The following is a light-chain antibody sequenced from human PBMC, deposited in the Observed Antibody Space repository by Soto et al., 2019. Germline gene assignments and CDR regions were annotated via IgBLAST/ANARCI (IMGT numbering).Light chain of an antibody. CDR2: EVT. CDR3: TSYTNTNTLI. Sequence: QSVLTQPASVSGSPGQSLTISCTGTSSDIGGNNYVSWYQQHPGKAPKLVIYEVTYRPSWASNRIAGSKSGNTASLTISGLQAEDEADYYCTSYTNTNTLIFGGGTKLTVL. J-gene: IGLJ2*01. CDR1: SSDIGGNNY. V-gene: IGLV2-14*01.